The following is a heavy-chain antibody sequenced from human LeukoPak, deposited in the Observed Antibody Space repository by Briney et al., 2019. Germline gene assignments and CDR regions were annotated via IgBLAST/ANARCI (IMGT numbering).Heavy chain of an antibody. CDR3: ARALPHYTVRYYYYMDV. V-gene: IGHV4-4*02. D-gene: IGHD2-2*02. CDR1: GGSISSSNW. CDR2: IYHSGST. Sequence: SETLSLACAVSGGSISSSNWWSWVRQPPGKGLEWIGEIYHSGSTNYNPSLKSRVTISVDKSKNQFSLKLSSVTAADTAVYYCARALPHYTVRYYYYMDVWGKGTTVTVSS. J-gene: IGHJ6*03.